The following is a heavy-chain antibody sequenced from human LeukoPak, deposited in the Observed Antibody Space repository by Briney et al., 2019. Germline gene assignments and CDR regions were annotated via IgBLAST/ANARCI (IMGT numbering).Heavy chain of an antibody. CDR1: GGSISSGDYY. J-gene: IGHJ4*02. D-gene: IGHD6-13*01. V-gene: IGHV4-30-4*01. CDR3: ARHLRGGSIWFDY. Sequence: PSETLSLTCSVSGGSISSGDYYWSWIRQPPGKGLEWIGYIYYSGSTYYNPSLKSRVTISVDTSKNQFSLSLNSVTAADTALYYCARHLRGGSIWFDYWGQGTQVTVSS. CDR2: IYYSGST.